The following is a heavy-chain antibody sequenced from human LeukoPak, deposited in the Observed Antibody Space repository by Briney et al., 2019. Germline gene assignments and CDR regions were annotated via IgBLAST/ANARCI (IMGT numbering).Heavy chain of an antibody. V-gene: IGHV3-23*01. J-gene: IGHJ4*02. CDR3: AKDETGFLNYFHY. D-gene: IGHD3-3*01. Sequence: GGSLRLSCAASGFTFSSYTMSWVRQAPGKGLAWVSGIDSSGTNTTYADSVKGRFTISRDNPRNTLYLQMNSLRAEDTAVYYCAKDETGFLNYFHYWGQGALVTVSS. CDR2: IDSSGTNT. CDR1: GFTFSSYT.